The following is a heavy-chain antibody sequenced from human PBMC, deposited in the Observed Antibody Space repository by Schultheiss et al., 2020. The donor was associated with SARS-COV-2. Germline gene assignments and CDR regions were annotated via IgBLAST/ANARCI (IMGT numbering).Heavy chain of an antibody. CDR2: IKSDGVGT. CDR3: ARGGGYKFGDEFDY. D-gene: IGHD2-21*02. J-gene: IGHJ4*02. CDR1: GFTFSSYG. V-gene: IGHV3-64*04. Sequence: GGSLRLSCAASGFTFSSYGMHWVRQAPGKGLEYVSAIKSDGVGTYYADSVKGRFTISRDNAKNSLYLQMTSLRVEDMAVYYCARGGGYKFGDEFDYWGQGTLVTVSS.